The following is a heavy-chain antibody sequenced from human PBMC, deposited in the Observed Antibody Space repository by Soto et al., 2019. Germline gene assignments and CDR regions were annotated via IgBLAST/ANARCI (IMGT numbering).Heavy chain of an antibody. CDR3: AKGTGYCSSTTCRDYYYYYGLDV. V-gene: IGHV3-30*18. CDR2: ISYDGSNK. D-gene: IGHD2-2*01. J-gene: IGHJ6*02. CDR1: GFSFINYG. Sequence: WGSLRLSCAASGFSFINYGIHCFRQSAFKWLEWVAVISYDGSNKYYADSVKGRFTISRDNSKNTLSLQMNSLRAEDTAVYYCAKGTGYCSSTTCRDYYYYYGLDVWGQGTTVTVSS.